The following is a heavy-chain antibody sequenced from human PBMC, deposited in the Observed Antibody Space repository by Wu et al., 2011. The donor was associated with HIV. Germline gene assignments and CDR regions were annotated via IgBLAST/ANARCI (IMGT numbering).Heavy chain of an antibody. CDR2: IIPIFGTA. V-gene: IGHV1-69*01. CDR1: GYTFTSYG. CDR3: ARGWRSGSYYPSFDY. Sequence: QVQLVQSGAEVKKPGASVKVSCKASGYTFTSYGISWVRQAPGQGLEWMGGIIPIFGTANYAQKFQGRVTITTDESTSTAYMELSSLRSEDTAVYYCARGWRSGSYYPSFDYWAREPWSPSPQ. J-gene: IGHJ4*02. D-gene: IGHD1-26*01.